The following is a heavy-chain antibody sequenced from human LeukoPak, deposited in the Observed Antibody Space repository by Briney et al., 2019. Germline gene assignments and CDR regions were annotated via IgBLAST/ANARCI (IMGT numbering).Heavy chain of an antibody. CDR2: IYYSGST. D-gene: IGHD3-10*01. CDR1: GGSISSYY. V-gene: IGHV4-59*01. J-gene: IGHJ6*03. Sequence: SETLSLTCTVSGGSISSYYWSWIRQPPGKGLEWIGYIYYSGSTNYNPSLKSRVTISVDTSKNQFSLKLSSVTAADTAVYYCAREAMVRGVIGPDYYYYMDVWGKGTRSPSP. CDR3: AREAMVRGVIGPDYYYYMDV.